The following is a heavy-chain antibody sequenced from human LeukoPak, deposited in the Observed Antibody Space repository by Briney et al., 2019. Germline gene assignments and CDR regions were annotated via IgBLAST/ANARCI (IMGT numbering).Heavy chain of an antibody. V-gene: IGHV3-23*01. CDR2: SGSGGST. Sequence: PGGSLRLSCAASGFTFSSYAMSWVRQAPGKGLEWVFSGSGGSTYYADSVKGRFTISRDNSKNTLYLQMNSLRAEDTAVYYCAKGSLGYYDSSGYYKTAEYFQHWGQGTLVTVSS. J-gene: IGHJ1*01. D-gene: IGHD3-22*01. CDR1: GFTFSSYA. CDR3: AKGSLGYYDSSGYYKTAEYFQH.